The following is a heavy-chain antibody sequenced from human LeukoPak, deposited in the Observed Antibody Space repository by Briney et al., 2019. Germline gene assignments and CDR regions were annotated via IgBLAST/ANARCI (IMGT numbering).Heavy chain of an antibody. V-gene: IGHV3-21*01. CDR2: ISSSSSYI. D-gene: IGHD2-21*01. CDR1: GFTFSAYA. J-gene: IGHJ6*02. CDR3: ARGDQHYGMDV. Sequence: GGSLRLSCEASGFTFSAYAMNWVRQAPGKGLEWVSSISSSSSYIYYADSLKGRFTISRDNAKNSLYLQMNSPRAEDTAVYYCARGDQHYGMDVWGQGTTVTVSS.